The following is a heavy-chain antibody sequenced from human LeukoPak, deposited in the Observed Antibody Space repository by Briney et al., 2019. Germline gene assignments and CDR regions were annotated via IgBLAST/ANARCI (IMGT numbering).Heavy chain of an antibody. CDR3: ARASPPGIAAGSDY. CDR2: ITSSGTHI. D-gene: IGHD6-13*01. Sequence: GGSLRLSCAASGFTFSSCSMNWVRQAPEKGLEWVSSITSSGTHIYYADSVKGRFTASRDNAKNSLYLQMNSLRAEDTAVYYCARASPPGIAAGSDYWGQGALVTVSS. J-gene: IGHJ4*02. CDR1: GFTFSSCS. V-gene: IGHV3-21*01.